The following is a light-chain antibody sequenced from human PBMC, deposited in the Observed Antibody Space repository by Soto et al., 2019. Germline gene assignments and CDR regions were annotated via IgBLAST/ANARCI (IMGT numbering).Light chain of an antibody. J-gene: IGKJ1*01. V-gene: IGKV3-20*01. CDR3: QQYNNWPRT. CDR2: GAS. Sequence: EIVLTQSPGTLSLTPGERATLSCRASQSVSSSYLAWYQQKPGQAPRLLIYGASSRATGIPDRFSGSGSGTDFTLTISRLQSEDFAVYYCQQYNNWPRTFGQGTKVDI. CDR1: QSVSSSY.